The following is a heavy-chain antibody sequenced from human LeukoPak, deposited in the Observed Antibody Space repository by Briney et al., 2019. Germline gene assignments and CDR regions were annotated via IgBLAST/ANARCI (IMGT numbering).Heavy chain of an antibody. J-gene: IGHJ4*02. CDR2: ITDSGGST. V-gene: IGHV3-23*01. Sequence: GGSLRLSCAASGFSFSNYAVIWVRQAPGKGLEWVSGITDSGGSTYYADSVKGRFTISRDNSKNTLYLQMNSLRAEDTATYYCEKSNTAAGTYGDYWGQGTPVTVSS. CDR1: GFSFSNYA. D-gene: IGHD6-13*01. CDR3: EKSNTAAGTYGDY.